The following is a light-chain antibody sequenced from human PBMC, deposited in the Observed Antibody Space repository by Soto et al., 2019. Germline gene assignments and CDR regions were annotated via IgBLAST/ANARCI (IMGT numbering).Light chain of an antibody. V-gene: IGLV2-14*01. CDR3: NSYTATSDVGI. CDR1: SSDVGGYKY. Sequence: QSALTQPASVSGSPGQSITISCTGTSSDVGGYKYVSWYRQYPGKAPKLMIYEVHNRPSGVSDRFSGSKSGNTAFLTISVLQAEDEALYYCNSYTATSDVGIFGTGTKLTVL. J-gene: IGLJ1*01. CDR2: EVH.